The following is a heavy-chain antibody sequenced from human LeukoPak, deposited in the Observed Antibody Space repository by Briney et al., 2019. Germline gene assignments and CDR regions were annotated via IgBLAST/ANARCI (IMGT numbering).Heavy chain of an antibody. Sequence: GGSLRLSCAASGFTFSGYYMSWIRQAPGKGLEWVSHISESGTIICNADSVKGRSIISRDNAKSSLYLQMNSLRTEDTAVYYCARDVPASGWSLGYWGQGTLVTVS. V-gene: IGHV3-11*04. CDR1: GFTFSGYY. J-gene: IGHJ4*02. D-gene: IGHD6-19*01. CDR2: ISESGTII. CDR3: ARDVPASGWSLGY.